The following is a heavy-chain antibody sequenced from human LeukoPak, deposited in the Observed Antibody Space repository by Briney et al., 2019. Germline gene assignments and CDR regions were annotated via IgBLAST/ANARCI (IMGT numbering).Heavy chain of an antibody. D-gene: IGHD6-19*01. V-gene: IGHV4-59*01. CDR2: FYYSGST. J-gene: IGHJ1*01. CDR3: ARGQQWLGAEYFQH. Sequence: PSETLSLTCTVSGGSINSYYWSWIRQPPGKGLEWIGYFYYSGSTNYSPSLKSRVTISVDTSKNQFSLKLSSVTAADTAVYYCARGQQWLGAEYFQHWGQGTLVTVSS. CDR1: GGSINSYY.